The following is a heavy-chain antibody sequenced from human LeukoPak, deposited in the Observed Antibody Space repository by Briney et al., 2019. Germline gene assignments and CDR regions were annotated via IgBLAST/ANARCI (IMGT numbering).Heavy chain of an antibody. V-gene: IGHV4-34*01. CDR2: INHSGST. Sequence: PSETLSLTCAVYGGSFSGYYWSWIRQPPGKGLEWIGEINHSGSTNYNPSLKSRVTISVDTSKNQFSLKLSSVTAADTAVYYCARVYDSSGYYFGGDLRVEWGQGTLVTVSS. J-gene: IGHJ4*02. D-gene: IGHD3-22*01. CDR3: ARVYDSSGYYFGGDLRVE. CDR1: GGSFSGYY.